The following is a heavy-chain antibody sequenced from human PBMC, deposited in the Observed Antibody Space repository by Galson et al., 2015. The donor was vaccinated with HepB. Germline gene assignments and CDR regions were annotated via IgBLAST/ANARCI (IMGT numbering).Heavy chain of an antibody. D-gene: IGHD3-22*01. J-gene: IGHJ6*02. CDR1: GFSSSSYC. CDR2: IRYEGSNK. V-gene: IGHV3-30*02. Sequence: SLRLSCAASGFSSSSYCMHQVRQAPGKGLGRVAFIRYEGSNKYYADSVKVRFTISRDNSKNTLHLQMNSLRAEDAAVYYCAKEQHFFNYYDSSGYSPTYGMDVWGQGTTVTVSS. CDR3: AKEQHFFNYYDSSGYSPTYGMDV.